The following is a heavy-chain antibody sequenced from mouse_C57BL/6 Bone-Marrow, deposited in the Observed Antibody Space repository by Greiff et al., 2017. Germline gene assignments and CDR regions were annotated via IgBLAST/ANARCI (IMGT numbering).Heavy chain of an antibody. CDR3: AMLRGNFYAMDY. CDR1: GYNFTDYY. J-gene: IGHJ4*01. CDR2: ISPGSGNT. V-gene: IGHV1-76*01. Sequence: VQGVESGAELVRPGASVKLSCKASGYNFTDYYINWVKQRPGQGLEWIARISPGSGNTYYNEKFKGKATLTAEKFSSTAYMQLSSLTSEDSAVYFCAMLRGNFYAMDYWGQGTSVTVSS.